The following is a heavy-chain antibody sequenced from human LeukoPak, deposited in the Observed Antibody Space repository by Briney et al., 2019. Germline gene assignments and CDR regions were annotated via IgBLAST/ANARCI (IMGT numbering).Heavy chain of an antibody. V-gene: IGHV3-30*18. J-gene: IGHJ4*02. Sequence: AGGSLRLSCAASGFTFSSYGMHWVRQAPGKGLEWVAVISYDGSNKYYADSVKGRFTISRDNSKNTLYLQMNSLRAEDTAVYYCAKDQGQQQLVLGYWGQGTLVTVSS. CDR1: GFTFSSYG. D-gene: IGHD6-13*01. CDR2: ISYDGSNK. CDR3: AKDQGQQQLVLGY.